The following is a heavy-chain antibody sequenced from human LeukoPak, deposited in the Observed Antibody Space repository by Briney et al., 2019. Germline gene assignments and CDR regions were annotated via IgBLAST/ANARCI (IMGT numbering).Heavy chain of an antibody. D-gene: IGHD2-15*01. J-gene: IGHJ4*02. CDR3: RAAYSKPGSCTYSFDY. V-gene: IGHV1-69*05. CDR1: GGTFSSPT. Sequence: SVKVSCKASGGTFSSPTVTWVRQAPGQGLRWMGGIIPTFGTPNSAKEFQGSLSIATHESTNPAYMQQTVLTSDDTAVYFCRAAYSKPGSCTYSFDYWGQGTLVTVSS. CDR2: IIPTFGTP.